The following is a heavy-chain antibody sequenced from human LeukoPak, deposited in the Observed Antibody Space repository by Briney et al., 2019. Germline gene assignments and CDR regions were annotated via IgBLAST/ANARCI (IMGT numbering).Heavy chain of an antibody. Sequence: ASVKVSCKASGYSFTAYYIHWVRQASGQGLEWMGWMNPKSPGTNYAQKFQGRVTMTRDTSISTAYMELSSLTSDDSAVYYCARDPAQSYYTDVWGIGTTVTVSS. V-gene: IGHV1-2*02. CDR3: ARDPAQSYYTDV. J-gene: IGHJ6*03. CDR2: MNPKSPGT. CDR1: GYSFTAYY.